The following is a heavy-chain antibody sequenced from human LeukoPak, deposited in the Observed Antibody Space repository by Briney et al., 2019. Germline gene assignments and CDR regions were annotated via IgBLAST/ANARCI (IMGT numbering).Heavy chain of an antibody. D-gene: IGHD3-10*01. V-gene: IGHV3-33*01. CDR2: IWYDGSNK. CDR3: ARDSVMVRGVILPDY. J-gene: IGHJ4*02. Sequence: GGSLRLSCAASGFTFSSYGMHWVRQAPGKGLEWVAVIWYDGSNKYYADSVKGRFTISRDNSKNTLYLQMNSLRAEDTAVYYCARDSVMVRGVILPDYWGQGTLVTVSS. CDR1: GFTFSSYG.